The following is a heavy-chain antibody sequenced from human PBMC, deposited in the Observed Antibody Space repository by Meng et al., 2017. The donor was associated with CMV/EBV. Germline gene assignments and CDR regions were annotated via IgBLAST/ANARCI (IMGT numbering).Heavy chain of an antibody. J-gene: IGHJ4*02. D-gene: IGHD3-22*01. Sequence: SETLSLTCAVYDGSFSGYYWSWIRQPPGKGLEWIGEINHSGSTNYNPSLKSRVTISVDTSKNQFSLKLSSVTAADTAVYYCAADLSTYDSSGYHSSWGQGTLVTVSS. CDR3: AADLSTYDSSGYHSS. CDR1: DGSFSGYY. CDR2: INHSGST. V-gene: IGHV4-34*01.